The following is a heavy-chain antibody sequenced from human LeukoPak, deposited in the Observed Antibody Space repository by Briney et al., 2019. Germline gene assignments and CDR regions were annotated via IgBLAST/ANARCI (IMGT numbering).Heavy chain of an antibody. J-gene: IGHJ4*02. CDR3: ARGHPLLSRHFDY. CDR2: INHSGST. CDR1: GGSFSGYY. Sequence: SETLSLTCAVYGGSFSGYYWSWIRQPPGKGLEWIGEINHSGSTNYNPSLKSRVTISVDTSKNQFSLKLSSVTAADTAVYYCARGHPLLSRHFDYWGQGTLVTVSS. V-gene: IGHV4-34*01. D-gene: IGHD2-2*01.